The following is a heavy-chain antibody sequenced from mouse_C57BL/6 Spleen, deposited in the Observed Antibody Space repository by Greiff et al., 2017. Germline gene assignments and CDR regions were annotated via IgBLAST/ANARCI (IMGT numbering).Heavy chain of an antibody. CDR1: DSEVFPIAY. J-gene: IGHJ1*03. Sequence: QVQLQQSGSELRSPGSSVKLSCKDFDSEVFPIAYMSWVRQKPGHGFEWIGGILPSIGRTIYGEKFEDKATLDADTLSNTAYLELNSLTSEDSAIYYCARGYGSSRYWYFDVWGTGTTVTVSS. V-gene: IGHV15-2*01. D-gene: IGHD1-1*01. CDR3: ARGYGSSRYWYFDV. CDR2: ILPSIGRT.